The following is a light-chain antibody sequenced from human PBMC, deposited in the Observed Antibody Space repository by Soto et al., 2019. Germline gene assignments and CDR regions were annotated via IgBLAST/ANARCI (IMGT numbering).Light chain of an antibody. CDR2: AAS. V-gene: IGKV3-11*01. J-gene: IGKJ4*01. Sequence: EIVLTQSPATLSLSPGERATLSCRASQNVSSYLAWYQQKPGQAPRLLIHAASNRPPGIPARFSGSGSGTDFTLTISSLQPEDFAIYYCQQRSNWPPALTFGGGTKVDI. CDR1: QNVSSY. CDR3: QQRSNWPPALT.